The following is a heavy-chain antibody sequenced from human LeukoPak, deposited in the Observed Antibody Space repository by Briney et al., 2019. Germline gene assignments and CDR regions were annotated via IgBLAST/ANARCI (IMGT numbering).Heavy chain of an antibody. CDR3: ACNRDGYNAFGS. CDR1: GFTFSTYT. CDR2: IDGAGVHT. D-gene: IGHD5-24*01. V-gene: IGHV3-23*01. J-gene: IGHJ5*02. Sequence: PGGSLRISCAGSGFTFSTYTMTWVRQAPGKGLDWVSGIDGAGVHTYYPDSVKGRFSIFRDNSNNMVYLQMNSLRDEDTAVYYCACNRDGYNAFGSWGQGVLVTVSS.